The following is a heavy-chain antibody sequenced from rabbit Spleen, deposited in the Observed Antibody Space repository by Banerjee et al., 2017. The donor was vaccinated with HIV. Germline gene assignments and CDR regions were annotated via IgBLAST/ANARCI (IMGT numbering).Heavy chain of an antibody. V-gene: IGHV1S47*01. CDR2: IVPIFGVT. D-gene: IGHD2-1*01. CDR3: VRDQAGDGDYGPYYLNL. CDR1: GFDFSDYG. J-gene: IGHJ4*01. Sequence: QEQLVESGGGLVQPGGSLKLSCKGSGFDFSDYGVSWVRQAPGKGLEWIGYIVPIFGVTYYANWVNGRFTISSHNAQNTLYLQLSSLTAADTATYFCVRDQAGDGDYGPYYLNLWGQGTLVTVS.